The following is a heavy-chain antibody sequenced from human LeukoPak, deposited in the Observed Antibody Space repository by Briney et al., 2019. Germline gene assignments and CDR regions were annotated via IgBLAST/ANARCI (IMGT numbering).Heavy chain of an antibody. CDR1: GGSISSSSYY. V-gene: IGHV4-39*07. Sequence: ASGTLSLTCAVSGGSISSSSYYWGWIRQPPGKGLEWIGSIYYSGSTYYNPSLKSRVTISVDTSKNQFSLKLSSVTAADTAVYYCARGEGDYAAFDIWGQGTMVTVSS. D-gene: IGHD4-17*01. CDR2: IYYSGST. J-gene: IGHJ3*02. CDR3: ARGEGDYAAFDI.